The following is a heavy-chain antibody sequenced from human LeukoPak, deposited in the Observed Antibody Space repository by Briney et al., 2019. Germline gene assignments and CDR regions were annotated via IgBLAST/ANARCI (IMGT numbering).Heavy chain of an antibody. J-gene: IGHJ4*02. CDR2: IRYDGINK. CDR1: GFTFSNYG. V-gene: IGHV3-30*02. CDR3: TKAVAVAGLFDY. D-gene: IGHD6-19*01. Sequence: GGSLRLSCAASGFTFSNYGMHWVRQAPGKGPDWVAFIRYDGINKYYADSVKGRFTIFRDNSKNTLYLQMNSLRAEDTAVYYCTKAVAVAGLFDYWGQGTLVTVSS.